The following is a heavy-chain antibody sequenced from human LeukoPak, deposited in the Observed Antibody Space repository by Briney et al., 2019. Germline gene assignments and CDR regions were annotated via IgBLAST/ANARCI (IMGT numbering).Heavy chain of an antibody. D-gene: IGHD3-22*01. J-gene: IGHJ4*02. CDR3: AREVVVTMRTQYYFDH. Sequence: SETLSLTCAVYGGSFSGYYWSWIRQPPGKGLEWIGEINHSGSTNYNPSLKSRVTISVDTSKNQFSLKLSSVTAADTAVYYCAREVVVTMRTQYYFDHWGQGTLVTVSS. CDR2: INHSGST. V-gene: IGHV4-34*01. CDR1: GGSFSGYY.